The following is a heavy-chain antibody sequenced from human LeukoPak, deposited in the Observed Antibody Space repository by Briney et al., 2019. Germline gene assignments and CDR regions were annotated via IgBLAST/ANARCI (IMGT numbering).Heavy chain of an antibody. D-gene: IGHD6-13*01. Sequence: SETLSLTCAVSGYSISSGHYWGWIRQPPGKGLEWIGNIYHSGSTYYNPSLKSRVTISVDTSKNQFSLKLSSVTAADTAVYYCARRGSSSWLFDYWGQGTLVTVSS. V-gene: IGHV4-38-2*01. J-gene: IGHJ4*02. CDR2: IYHSGST. CDR3: ARRGSSSWLFDY. CDR1: GYSISSGHY.